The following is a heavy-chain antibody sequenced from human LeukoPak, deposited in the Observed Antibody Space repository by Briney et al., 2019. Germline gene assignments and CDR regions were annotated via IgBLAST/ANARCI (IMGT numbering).Heavy chain of an antibody. D-gene: IGHD3-10*01. V-gene: IGHV3-23*01. CDR2: ISVGVGST. CDR3: AQMELSVIY. CDR1: GSTLTKYA. Sequence: GGSLRLSCAASGSTLTKYAMSWVRQAPGKGLEWVSAISVGVGSTYYADSVKGRFTISRDSSKNTLFLQMNSLRAEDTAVYYCAQMELSVIYWGQGTLVTVSS. J-gene: IGHJ4*02.